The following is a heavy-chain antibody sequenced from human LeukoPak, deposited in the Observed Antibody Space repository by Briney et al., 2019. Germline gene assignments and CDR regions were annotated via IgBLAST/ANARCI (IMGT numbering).Heavy chain of an antibody. V-gene: IGHV1-24*01. J-gene: IGHJ5*02. D-gene: IGHD4-11*01. Sequence: ASVKVSCKVSGYTLTELSMHWVRQAPGKGLEWMGGFDPEDGETIYAQKFQGRVTMTEDTSTDTAYMELSSLRSEDTAGYYWATQGDYTGWFDPWGQGTLVTVSS. CDR1: GYTLTELS. CDR3: ATQGDYTGWFDP. CDR2: FDPEDGET.